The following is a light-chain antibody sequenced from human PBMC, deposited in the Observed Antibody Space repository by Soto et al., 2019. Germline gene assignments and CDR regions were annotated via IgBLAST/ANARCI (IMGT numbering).Light chain of an antibody. CDR2: AAS. CDR3: LQDYDYPRT. CDR1: RNVSIY. V-gene: IGKV1-6*01. Sequence: IPLTQSPSSLAASVGERLTLTCRASRNVSIYLSWFQQRPGNAPTLLISAASRLQSGVPSRFSGRGSGTDFTLTISSLQPEDFATYYCLQDYDYPRTFGQGTKVDIK. J-gene: IGKJ1*01.